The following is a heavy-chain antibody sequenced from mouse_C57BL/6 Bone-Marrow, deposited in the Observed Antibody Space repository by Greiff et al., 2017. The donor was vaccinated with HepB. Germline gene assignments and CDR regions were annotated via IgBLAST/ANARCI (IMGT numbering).Heavy chain of an antibody. Sequence: QVQLQQSGPGLVQPSQSLSITCTVSGFSLTSYGVHWVRQSPGKGLEWLGVIWSGGSTDYNAAFISRLSIGKDNSKSQVFFKMNSLQADDTAIYYCARNFLYYYGSSFYAMDYWGQGTSVTVSS. CDR2: IWSGGST. CDR3: ARNFLYYYGSSFYAMDY. J-gene: IGHJ4*01. CDR1: GFSLTSYG. V-gene: IGHV2-2*01. D-gene: IGHD1-1*01.